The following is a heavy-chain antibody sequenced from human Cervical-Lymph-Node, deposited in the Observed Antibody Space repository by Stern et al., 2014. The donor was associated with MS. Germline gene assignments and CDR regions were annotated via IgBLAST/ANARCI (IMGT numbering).Heavy chain of an antibody. CDR2: IYYSGST. CDR3: ARQNLNTVTHGCFDY. D-gene: IGHD4-17*01. CDR1: GGSISSSSYY. J-gene: IGHJ4*02. Sequence: QLQLQESGPGLVKPSETLSLTCTVSGGSISSSSYYWGWIRQPPGKGLEWIGSIYYSGSTYYNPSLKSRVTISVDTSKNQFSLKRSSVTAADTAVYYCARQNLNTVTHGCFDYWGQGTLVTVSS. V-gene: IGHV4-39*01.